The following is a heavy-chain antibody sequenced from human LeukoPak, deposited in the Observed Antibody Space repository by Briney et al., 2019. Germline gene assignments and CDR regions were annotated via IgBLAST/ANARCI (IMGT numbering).Heavy chain of an antibody. CDR3: AKRQSPISYYYYYYMDV. V-gene: IGHV3-48*03. Sequence: GCLRLSCAASGVTFRSFGMNWFCQAPGKGLGWVSYISSSGKTINYADTVKGRFTISRDNAKNSLYLQMNSLRAEDTAVYYCAKRQSPISYYYYYYMDVGGKGTTVTVS. J-gene: IGHJ6*03. CDR2: ISSSGKTI. CDR1: GVTFRSFG. D-gene: IGHD1-14*01.